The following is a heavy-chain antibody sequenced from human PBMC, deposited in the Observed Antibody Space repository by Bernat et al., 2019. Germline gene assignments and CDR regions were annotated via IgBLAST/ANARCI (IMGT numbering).Heavy chain of an antibody. Sequence: QVQLQESGPGLVKPSQTLSLTCTVSGGSISSGDYYWSWIRQPPGKGLEWIGYIYYSGSTYYNPSLKSRVTISVDTSKNQFSLKLSSVTAADTAVYYCASGWAYYDILTGPYYYGMDVWGQGTTVTVSS. CDR1: GGSISSGDYY. CDR2: IYYSGST. CDR3: ASGWAYYDILTGPYYYGMDV. V-gene: IGHV4-30-4*01. J-gene: IGHJ6*02. D-gene: IGHD3-9*01.